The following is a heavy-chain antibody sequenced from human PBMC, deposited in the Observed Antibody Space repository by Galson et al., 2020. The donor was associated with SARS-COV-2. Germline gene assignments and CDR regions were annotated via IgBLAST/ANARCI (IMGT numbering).Heavy chain of an antibody. CDR2: IYYSGST. CDR3: ARADSSSWAGENYTAYGMGV. V-gene: IGHV4-31*03. D-gene: IGHD6-13*01. CDR1: GVSISSGGYY. Sequence: ASETLSLTCTVSGVSISSGGYYWSWIRQHPGKGLEWIGYIYYSGSTYSNPALKSRVTISVDTSKNQFSLKLSSVTAADTAVYYCARADSSSWAGENYTAYGMGVWGDGTTVTVSS. J-gene: IGHJ6*04.